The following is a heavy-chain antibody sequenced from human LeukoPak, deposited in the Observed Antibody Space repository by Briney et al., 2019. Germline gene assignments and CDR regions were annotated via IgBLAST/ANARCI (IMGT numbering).Heavy chain of an antibody. CDR3: ARGGYSYGRGWFDP. V-gene: IGHV4-34*01. D-gene: IGHD5-18*01. J-gene: IGHJ5*02. Sequence: SETLSLTCAAYGGSFSGYYWSWIRQPPGKGLEWIGEINHSGSTNYNPSLKSRVTISVDTSKNQFSLKLSSVTAADTAVFYCARGGYSYGRGWFDPWGQGTLVTVSS. CDR1: GGSFSGYY. CDR2: INHSGST.